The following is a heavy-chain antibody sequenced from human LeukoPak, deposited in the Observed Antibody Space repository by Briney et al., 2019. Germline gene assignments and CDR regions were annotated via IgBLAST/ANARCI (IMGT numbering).Heavy chain of an antibody. V-gene: IGHV5-51*01. J-gene: IGHJ6*03. CDR1: GYSFTSYR. CDR2: IYPGDSDT. Sequence: GESLKISCKDSGYSFTSYRIAWVRQMPGKGLEWMGIIYPGDSDTRYSPSFQGQVTISADKSISTAYLQWRSLKASDTAMYYCARQGAAGKYYYYYMDVWGKGTTVTVSS. D-gene: IGHD6-13*01. CDR3: ARQGAAGKYYYYYMDV.